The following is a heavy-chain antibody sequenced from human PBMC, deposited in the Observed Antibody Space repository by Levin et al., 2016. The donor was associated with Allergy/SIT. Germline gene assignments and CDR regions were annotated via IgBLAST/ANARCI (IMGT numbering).Heavy chain of an antibody. CDR1: GFTFSSYW. V-gene: IGHV3-7*02. CDR2: IKQDGSEK. CDR3: AGITGRDYYYYGMDV. J-gene: IGHJ6*02. D-gene: IGHD1-20*01. Sequence: GGSLRLSCAASGFTFSSYWMSWVRQAPGKGLEWVANIKQDGSEKYYVDSVKGRFTISRDNAKNSLYLQMNSLRAEDTAVYYCAGITGRDYYYYGMDVWGQGTTVTVSS.